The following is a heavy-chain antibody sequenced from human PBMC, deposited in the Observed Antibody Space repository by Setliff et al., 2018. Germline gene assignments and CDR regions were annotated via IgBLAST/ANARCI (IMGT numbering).Heavy chain of an antibody. CDR3: ARYRGNYYDSSGYYSGDAFDI. CDR1: GGSISSYY. V-gene: IGHV4-59*01. CDR2: IYYSGST. Sequence: SETLSLTCTVSGGSISSYYRSWIRQPPGKGLEWIGYIYYSGSTNYNPSLKSRVTISVDTSKNQFSLKLSSVTAADTAVYYCARYRGNYYDSSGYYSGDAFDIWGQGTMVTVSS. J-gene: IGHJ3*02. D-gene: IGHD3-22*01.